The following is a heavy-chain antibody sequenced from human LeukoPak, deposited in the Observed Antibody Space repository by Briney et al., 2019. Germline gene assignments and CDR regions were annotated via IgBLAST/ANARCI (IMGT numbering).Heavy chain of an antibody. Sequence: PGGSLRLSCAASGFTFSNNGMNWVRQAPGKGLEWVSGITDTGGTTYYGDSVQGRLTISRDNSRNTLYLQMNSLRAEDTAVYYCAKDRTVVGATSFDYWGLGTLVTVSS. CDR2: ITDTGGTT. V-gene: IGHV3-23*01. CDR1: GFTFSNNG. D-gene: IGHD1-26*01. CDR3: AKDRTVVGATSFDY. J-gene: IGHJ4*02.